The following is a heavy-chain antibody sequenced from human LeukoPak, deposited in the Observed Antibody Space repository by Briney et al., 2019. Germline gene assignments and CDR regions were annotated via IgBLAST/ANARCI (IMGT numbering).Heavy chain of an antibody. Sequence: ASVKVSCKASGYTFTSYDINWVRQATGQGLEWMGWMNPNSGNTGYAQKFQGRVTMTRNTSISTAYMELSSLRWGETAVYYCARVQLWLCTTPSYYGMDVWGQGTTVTVSS. CDR3: ARVQLWLCTTPSYYGMDV. D-gene: IGHD5-18*01. V-gene: IGHV1-8*01. CDR1: GYTFTSYD. J-gene: IGHJ6*02. CDR2: MNPNSGNT.